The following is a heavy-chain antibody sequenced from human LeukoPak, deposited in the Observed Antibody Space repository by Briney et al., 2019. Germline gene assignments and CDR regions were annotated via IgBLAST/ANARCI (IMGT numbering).Heavy chain of an antibody. CDR1: GFILSSYW. Sequence: PGGSLRLSCAASGFILSSYWMHWVRQAPGKGLVWVSRINSDGSSTSYAGSVKGRFTISRDNAKNTLYLQMNSLRAEDTAVYYCARRVVVPAAPYYFDYWGQGTLVTVSS. V-gene: IGHV3-74*01. J-gene: IGHJ4*02. CDR3: ARRVVVPAAPYYFDY. D-gene: IGHD2-2*01. CDR2: INSDGSST.